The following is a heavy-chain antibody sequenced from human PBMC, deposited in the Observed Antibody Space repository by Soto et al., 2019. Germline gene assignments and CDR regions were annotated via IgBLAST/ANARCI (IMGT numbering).Heavy chain of an antibody. CDR1: GYTFTSYA. J-gene: IGHJ6*02. CDR2: INAGNGNT. Sequence: ASVKVSCKASGYTFTSYAMHWVRQAPGQRLEWMGWINAGNGNTKYSQKFQGRVTITRDTSASTAYMELSSLRSEDTAVYYCARETTVVTPYYCMDFWGQGTMVTVSS. V-gene: IGHV1-3*01. CDR3: ARETTVVTPYYCMDF. D-gene: IGHD4-17*01.